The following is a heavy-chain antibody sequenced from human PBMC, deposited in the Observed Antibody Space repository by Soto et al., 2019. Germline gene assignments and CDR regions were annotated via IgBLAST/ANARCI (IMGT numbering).Heavy chain of an antibody. Sequence: QVQLVQSGAEVKKPGASVKVSCKASGYTFTSYGISWVRQAPGQGLEWMGWISAYNGNTNYAQKLQGRVTMTTDTSKSTAYMELRSLRSDDTAVYYCARDLDTYYYDSSGYYDYWGQGTLVTVSS. CDR1: GYTFTSYG. J-gene: IGHJ4*02. CDR3: ARDLDTYYYDSSGYYDY. V-gene: IGHV1-18*01. CDR2: ISAYNGNT. D-gene: IGHD3-22*01.